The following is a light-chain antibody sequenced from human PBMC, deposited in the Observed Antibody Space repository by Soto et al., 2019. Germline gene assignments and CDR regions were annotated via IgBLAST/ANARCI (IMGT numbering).Light chain of an antibody. Sequence: ETVLTQSPATLSLSPGERATLSCRASRSVDRYLAWYQQKPGQAPRLLIYDTSNRATGIPARFSGSGSGTDFTLTISSLEPEDFALYYCQQRKYWPPVTFGQGTRLEIK. CDR2: DTS. V-gene: IGKV3-11*01. CDR3: QQRKYWPPVT. J-gene: IGKJ5*01. CDR1: RSVDRY.